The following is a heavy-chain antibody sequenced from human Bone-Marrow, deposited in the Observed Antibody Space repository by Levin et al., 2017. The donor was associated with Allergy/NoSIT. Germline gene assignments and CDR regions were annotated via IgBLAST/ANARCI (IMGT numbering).Heavy chain of an antibody. CDR3: ARAVFSGDAFEF. Sequence: GGSLRLSCAASGFTFSDYYMTWIRQAPGKGLEWVSYISRSGTYTNYADSVMGRFTISRDAAQSSLYLQMNSLRAEDTGVYFCARAVFSGDAFEFWGQGRRVVVST. CDR1: GFTFSDYY. CDR2: ISRSGTYT. D-gene: IGHD3-3*02. V-gene: IGHV3-11*05. J-gene: IGHJ3*01.